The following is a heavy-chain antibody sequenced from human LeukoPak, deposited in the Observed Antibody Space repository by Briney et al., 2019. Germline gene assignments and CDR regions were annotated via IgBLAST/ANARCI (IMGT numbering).Heavy chain of an antibody. CDR2: INDRGHT. Sequence: SETLSLTCAVHGGSFSGYHWNWIRQSPGKGLEWIGEINDRGHTNYNPSLESRVTISVDTSKKQFSLKLNSVTAADTAVYYCARDPTTVVTTPYYFDFWGQGNLVTVSS. J-gene: IGHJ4*02. V-gene: IGHV4-34*01. CDR3: ARDPTTVVTTPYYFDF. CDR1: GGSFSGYH. D-gene: IGHD4-23*01.